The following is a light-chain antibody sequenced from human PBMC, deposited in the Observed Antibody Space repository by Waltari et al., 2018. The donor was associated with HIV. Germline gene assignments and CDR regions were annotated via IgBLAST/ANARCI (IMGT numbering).Light chain of an antibody. Sequence: QSALTQPRSVSGSPGQSVTISCTGSSSDVGGYKYVSWYEQHPGKAPKLMIYDVSKRPSGVPERFSGSKSGKTASLTISGLQAEDEADYYCCSYAGSYSYVFGTGTKVTVL. CDR3: CSYAGSYSYV. CDR2: DVS. V-gene: IGLV2-11*01. J-gene: IGLJ1*01. CDR1: SSDVGGYKY.